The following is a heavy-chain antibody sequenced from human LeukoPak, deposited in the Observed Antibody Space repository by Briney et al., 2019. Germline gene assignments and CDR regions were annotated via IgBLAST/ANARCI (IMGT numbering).Heavy chain of an antibody. CDR3: ARASLGTMVRGVIRYYYMDV. V-gene: IGHV3-48*01. CDR2: ISSSSTI. J-gene: IGHJ6*03. D-gene: IGHD3-10*01. CDR1: GFTFSSYS. Sequence: PGGSLRLSCAASGFTFSSYSMNWVRQAPGKGLEWVSYISSSSTIYYADSVKGRFTISRDNSKNTLYFQMNSLRAEDTAVYYCARASLGTMVRGVIRYYYMDVWGKGTAVTISS.